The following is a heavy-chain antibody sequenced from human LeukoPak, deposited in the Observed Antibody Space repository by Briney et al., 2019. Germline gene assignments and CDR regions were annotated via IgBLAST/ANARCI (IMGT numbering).Heavy chain of an antibody. J-gene: IGHJ4*02. CDR1: GFTVSSNY. CDR3: ARDRREMATGSQTFDY. V-gene: IGHV3-66*01. CDR2: IYSGGST. Sequence: GGSLRLSCAASGFTVSSNYMSWVRQAPGKGLKWVSVIYSGGSTYYADSVKGRFTISRDNSKNTLYLQMNSLRAEDTAVYYCARDRREMATGSQTFDYWGQGTLVTVSS. D-gene: IGHD5-12*01.